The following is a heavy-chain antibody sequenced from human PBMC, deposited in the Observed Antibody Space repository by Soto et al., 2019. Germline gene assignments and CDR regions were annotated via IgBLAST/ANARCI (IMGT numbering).Heavy chain of an antibody. V-gene: IGHV1-18*04. Sequence: ASVKVSCKASGYTFTSYGISWVRQAPGQGLEWMGWISAYNGNTNYAQKLQGRVTMTTDTSTSTAYMELRSLRSDDTAVYYCARETYYYESSGYYRPFDYWGQGTLVTVSS. D-gene: IGHD3-22*01. CDR2: ISAYNGNT. J-gene: IGHJ4*02. CDR1: GYTFTSYG. CDR3: ARETYYYESSGYYRPFDY.